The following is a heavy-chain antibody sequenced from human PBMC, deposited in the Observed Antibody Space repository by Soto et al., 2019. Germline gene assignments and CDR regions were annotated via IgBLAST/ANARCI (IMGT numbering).Heavy chain of an antibody. V-gene: IGHV4-4*02. Sequence: QVQLRQSGPGLVKPSGTLSLTCAVSGGSISSNPWWNWVRQSPGKGLEWTGETYHSGSTNDKLPLMRRITMSVDKSKNQCSLRLNSVTAADTATYFCARFPFVDNVDYDGMAVGGQGTTVTVSS. J-gene: IGHJ6*02. CDR1: GGSISSNPW. CDR3: ARFPFVDNVDYDGMAV. D-gene: IGHD5-12*01. CDR2: TYHSGST.